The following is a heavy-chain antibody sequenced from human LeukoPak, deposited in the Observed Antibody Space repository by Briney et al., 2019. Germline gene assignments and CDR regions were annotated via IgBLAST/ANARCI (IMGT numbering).Heavy chain of an antibody. D-gene: IGHD3-10*01. CDR3: AKDLIRDVWFGES. J-gene: IGHJ5*02. Sequence: PGGSLRLSCAASGFTFSSYWTSWVRQAPGKGLEWVANIKQDGSEKYYVDSVKGRFTISRDTSKNTLYLQMGSLTPEDTAVYYCAKDLIRDVWFGESWGQGTLVTVSS. CDR1: GFTFSSYW. CDR2: IKQDGSEK. V-gene: IGHV3-7*01.